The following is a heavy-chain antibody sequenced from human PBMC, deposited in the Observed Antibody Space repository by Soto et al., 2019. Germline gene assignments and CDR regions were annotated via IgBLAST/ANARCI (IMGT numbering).Heavy chain of an antibody. CDR3: AHIPTYYQYDWFDP. CDR1: GFSLTTRGVG. Sequence: QITLKESGPTLVKPTQTLTLTCTFSGFSLTTRGVGVGWIRQPPGKALECLALIYWANDKRYIPSLQSRLSITKDTSKNQVVLTMTNVDPVDTATYYCAHIPTYYQYDWFDPWGQGTLVSVSS. V-gene: IGHV2-5*02. D-gene: IGHD3-16*01. J-gene: IGHJ5*02. CDR2: IYWANDK.